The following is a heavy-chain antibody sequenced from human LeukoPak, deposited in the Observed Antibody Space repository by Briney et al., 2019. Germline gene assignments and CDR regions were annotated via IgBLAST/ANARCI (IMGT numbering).Heavy chain of an antibody. D-gene: IGHD1-26*01. CDR2: IYSSGST. Sequence: SETLSLTRTVSGYSISSDYYWGWIRQPPGKGLEWIGNIYSSGSTSYNASLQSRVTISIDTSKNQFSLRLNSVTAADTAMYYCAKSGGYGLIDYWGQGTRVTVSS. V-gene: IGHV4-38-2*02. J-gene: IGHJ4*02. CDR3: AKSGGYGLIDY. CDR1: GYSISSDYY.